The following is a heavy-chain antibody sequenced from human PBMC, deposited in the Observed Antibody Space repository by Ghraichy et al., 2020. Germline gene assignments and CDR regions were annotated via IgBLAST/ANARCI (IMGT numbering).Heavy chain of an antibody. CDR1: GFTFSSYA. CDR3: ATTGDMIVVVITNVDWYFDL. J-gene: IGHJ2*01. CDR2: ISGSGGST. Sequence: GGSLRLSCAASGFTFSSYAMSWVRQAPGKGLEWVSAISGSGGSTYYADSVKGRFTISRDNSKNTLYLQMNSLRAEDTAVYYCATTGDMIVVVITNVDWYFDLWGRGTLVTVSS. D-gene: IGHD3-22*01. V-gene: IGHV3-23*01.